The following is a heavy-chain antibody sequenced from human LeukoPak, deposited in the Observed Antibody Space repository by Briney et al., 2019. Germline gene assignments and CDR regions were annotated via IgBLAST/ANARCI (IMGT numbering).Heavy chain of an antibody. V-gene: IGHV3-74*01. CDR1: GFTFSRYY. CDR3: TTDGIAVAGYFDY. D-gene: IGHD6-19*01. Sequence: PGGSLRLSCEVSGFTFSRYYMYWVRQVPGKGLVWVSRLNGYGDYTDYEDSVKGRFTISRDNAKNTLYLQMNSLKTEDTAVYYCTTDGIAVAGYFDYWGQGTLVTVSS. CDR2: LNGYGDYT. J-gene: IGHJ4*02.